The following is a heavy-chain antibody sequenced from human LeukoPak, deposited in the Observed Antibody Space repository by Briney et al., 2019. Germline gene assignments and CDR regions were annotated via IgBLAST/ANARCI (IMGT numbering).Heavy chain of an antibody. Sequence: GRSLRLSCAVSGFTFRSYAMYWVRQAPGKGLEWVAVISYDGNNEYYADSVKGRFTISRDDSKNTLYLQMDSLRAEDTAVYFCARGYDYWGQGTLVTVSS. CDR1: GFTFRSYA. V-gene: IGHV3-30*01. J-gene: IGHJ4*02. CDR3: ARGYDY. D-gene: IGHD1-1*01. CDR2: ISYDGNNE.